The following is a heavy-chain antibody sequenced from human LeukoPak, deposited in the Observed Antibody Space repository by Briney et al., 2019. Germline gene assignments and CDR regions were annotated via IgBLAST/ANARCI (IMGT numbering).Heavy chain of an antibody. CDR2: ISSDGSIK. Sequence: GGSLRLTCTASKFTFSHYGMQWVRQAPGKGLEWVAVISSDGSIKVYADSVKGRFTLSRDNSINTVDLQMNSLRAEDTAVYYCVKEYHSRGFGAYFDYWGQGTLVTVSS. D-gene: IGHD3-3*01. V-gene: IGHV3-30*18. J-gene: IGHJ4*02. CDR3: VKEYHSRGFGAYFDY. CDR1: KFTFSHYG.